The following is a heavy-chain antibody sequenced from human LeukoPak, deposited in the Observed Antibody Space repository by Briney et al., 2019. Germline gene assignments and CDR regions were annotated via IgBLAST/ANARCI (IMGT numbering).Heavy chain of an antibody. V-gene: IGHV3-48*01. D-gene: IGHD3-22*01. CDR1: GFTSRKYS. CDR3: ARGFQFDSSFDS. Sequence: QPGGSLRLSCVASGFTSRKYSMNWVRQAPGRGLEWISYISDTGLTKHYADSVKGRFTISRDDANNSLYLQMNSLRAGDTAVYYCARGFQFDSSFDSWGQGTLVTVSP. J-gene: IGHJ5*01. CDR2: ISDTGLTK.